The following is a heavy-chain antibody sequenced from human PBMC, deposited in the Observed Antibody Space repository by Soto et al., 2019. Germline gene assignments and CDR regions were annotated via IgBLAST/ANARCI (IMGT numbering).Heavy chain of an antibody. D-gene: IGHD1-7*01. J-gene: IGHJ6*02. CDR2: TYYRSKWYN. V-gene: IGHV6-1*01. CDR1: GDSVSNNTAA. Sequence: PTLSQTCATSGDSVSNNTAASNWVRQSPSRGLEWLGRTYYRSKWYNDYAVSVKSRITINPDTSKNQFSLQLNSVTPEDTAVYYCARVFGTIYYYGMDVWGQGTTVTVSS. CDR3: ARVFGTIYYYGMDV.